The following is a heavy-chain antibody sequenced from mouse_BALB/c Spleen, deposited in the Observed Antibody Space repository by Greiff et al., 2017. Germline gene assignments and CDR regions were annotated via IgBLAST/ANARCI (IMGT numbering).Heavy chain of an antibody. V-gene: IGHV1S127*01. CDR2: IDPSDSET. J-gene: IGHJ4*01. Sequence: QVQLQQSGPQLVRPGASVKISCKASGYSFTSYWMHWVKQRPGQGLEWIGMIDPSDSETRLNQKFKDKATLTVDKSSSTAYMQLSSPTSEDSAVYYCARDGNPTFYAMDYWGQGTSVTVSS. CDR1: GYSFTSYW. CDR3: ARDGNPTFYAMDY. D-gene: IGHD2-1*01.